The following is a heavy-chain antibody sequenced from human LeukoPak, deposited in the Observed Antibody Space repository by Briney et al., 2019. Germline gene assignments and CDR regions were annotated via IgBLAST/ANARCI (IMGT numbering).Heavy chain of an antibody. CDR3: AKIPPPGDYYYYMDV. CDR2: ISGSGGST. D-gene: IGHD1-1*01. CDR1: GFTFSSYG. Sequence: GGSLRLSCAASGFTFSSYGMSWVRQAPGKGLEWVSAISGSGGSTYYADSVKGRFTISRDNSKNTLHLQMNSLRAEDTAVYYCAKIPPPGDYYYYMDVWGKGTTVTFSS. J-gene: IGHJ6*03. V-gene: IGHV3-23*01.